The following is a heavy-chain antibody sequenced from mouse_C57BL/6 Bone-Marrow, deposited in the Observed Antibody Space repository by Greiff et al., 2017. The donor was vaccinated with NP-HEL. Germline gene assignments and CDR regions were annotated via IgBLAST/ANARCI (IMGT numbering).Heavy chain of an antibody. J-gene: IGHJ2*01. CDR3: ARTLDYYGSSYGAFDY. CDR2: IWTGGGT. V-gene: IGHV2-9-1*01. CDR1: GFSLTSYA. D-gene: IGHD1-1*01. Sequence: QVQLKQSGPGLVAPSQSLSITCTVSGFSLTSYAISWVRQPPGKGLEWLGVIWTGGGTNYNPALKSRLSSSKDNSKSQVFLKMNRLQTDDTARYYCARTLDYYGSSYGAFDYWGQGTTLTVSS.